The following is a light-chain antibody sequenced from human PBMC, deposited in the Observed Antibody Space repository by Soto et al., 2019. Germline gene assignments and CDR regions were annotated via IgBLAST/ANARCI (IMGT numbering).Light chain of an antibody. CDR3: QSYDSSLSGVV. Sequence: SYELTQPPSVSVAPGQTARITCGANNIGDQSVHWYQLKPGQAPVLVVYEDNDRPSGIPDRFSGSKSGTSASLAITGLQAEDEADYYCQSYDSSLSGVVFGGGTKLTVL. V-gene: IGLV3-21*02. CDR2: EDN. J-gene: IGLJ2*01. CDR1: NIGDQS.